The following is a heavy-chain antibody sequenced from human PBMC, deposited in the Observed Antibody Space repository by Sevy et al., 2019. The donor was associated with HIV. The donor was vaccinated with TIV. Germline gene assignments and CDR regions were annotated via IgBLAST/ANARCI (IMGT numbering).Heavy chain of an antibody. V-gene: IGHV1-69*13. Sequence: ASVKVSCKASGGTFSFYGVSWVRQAPGQGLEWMAGIIPILGTTRYAQKFQGRATITADESTSTAYMELSSLRSEDTAVYYCARGGPDDILTHYGLDVWGQGTTVTVSS. CDR2: IIPILGTT. D-gene: IGHD3-9*01. J-gene: IGHJ6*02. CDR3: ARGGPDDILTHYGLDV. CDR1: GGTFSFYG.